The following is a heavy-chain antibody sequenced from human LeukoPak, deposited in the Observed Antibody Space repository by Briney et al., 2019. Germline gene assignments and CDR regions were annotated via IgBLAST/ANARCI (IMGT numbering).Heavy chain of an antibody. CDR2: IWYDGSNK. Sequence: GRSLRLSCAASGFTFSSYGMHWVRQAPGKGLEWVAVIWYDGSNKYYADSVKGRFTISRDNSKNTLYLQMNSLRAEDTAVYYCARDTRWVGEFNPAYYGMDVWGKGTTVTVSS. CDR1: GFTFSSYG. V-gene: IGHV3-33*01. CDR3: ARDTRWVGEFNPAYYGMDV. J-gene: IGHJ6*04. D-gene: IGHD3-10*01.